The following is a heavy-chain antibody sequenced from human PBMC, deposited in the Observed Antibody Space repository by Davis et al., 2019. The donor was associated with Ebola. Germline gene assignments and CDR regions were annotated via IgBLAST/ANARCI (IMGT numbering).Heavy chain of an antibody. D-gene: IGHD3-3*01. Sequence: ASVKVSCKASGYTFTSYAMHWVRQAPGQRLEWMGWINAGNGNTKYSQKFQGRVTMTEDTSTDTAYMELSSLRSEDTAVYYCVIRRNYDFWSGPDYWGQGTLVTVSS. CDR2: INAGNGNT. CDR3: VIRRNYDFWSGPDY. CDR1: GYTFTSYA. J-gene: IGHJ4*02. V-gene: IGHV1-3*01.